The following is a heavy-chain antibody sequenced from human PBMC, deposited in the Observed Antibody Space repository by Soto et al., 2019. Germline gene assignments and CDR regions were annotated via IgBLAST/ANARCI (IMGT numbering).Heavy chain of an antibody. CDR1: GYTFTSYY. Sequence: QVQLVQSGAEVKKPGASVKVSCKASGYTFTSYYMHWVRQAPGQGLEWMGIINPSGGSTSYAQKFQGRVTMTRDTSTSTVYMELSSLRSEDTAVYYCARTLGGINGRDPFDYWGQGTLVTVSS. CDR3: ARTLGGINGRDPFDY. CDR2: INPSGGST. D-gene: IGHD1-20*01. V-gene: IGHV1-46*01. J-gene: IGHJ4*02.